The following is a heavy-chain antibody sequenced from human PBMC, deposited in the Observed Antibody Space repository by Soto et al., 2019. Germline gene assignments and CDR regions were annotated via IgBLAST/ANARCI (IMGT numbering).Heavy chain of an antibody. Sequence: ASVKVSCKASGYTFTSHYMHWVRQAPGQGLEWMGIINPSGGSTSYAQKFQGRVTMTRGTSTSTVYMELSSLRSEDTAVYYCARDLSLLRNRMGIAAAGRQYYFDYWGQGTLVTVSS. CDR2: INPSGGST. CDR3: ARDLSLLRNRMGIAAAGRQYYFDY. J-gene: IGHJ4*02. V-gene: IGHV1-46*01. D-gene: IGHD6-13*01. CDR1: GYTFTSHY.